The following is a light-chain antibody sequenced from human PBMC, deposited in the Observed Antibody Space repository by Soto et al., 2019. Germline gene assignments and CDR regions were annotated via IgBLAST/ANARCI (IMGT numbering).Light chain of an antibody. CDR1: SSDIGGYNF. CDR2: EVN. Sequence: QSALTQPASVSGSPGQSITISCTGTSSDIGGYNFVSWYQHHPGKAPKLMIYEVNNRPSGVSSRFSGSKSGNTASLTISGLQAEDEADYYCCSYAGSYFWVFGGGTQLTVL. V-gene: IGLV2-14*01. CDR3: CSYAGSYFWV. J-gene: IGLJ3*02.